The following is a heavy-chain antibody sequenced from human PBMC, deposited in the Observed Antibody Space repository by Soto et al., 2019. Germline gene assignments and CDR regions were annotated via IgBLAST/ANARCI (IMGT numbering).Heavy chain of an antibody. CDR3: TIKDYDGGGSDS. D-gene: IGHD3-16*01. V-gene: IGHV3-9*01. J-gene: IGHJ4*02. CDR2: INWSTGTT. Sequence: EVQLVESGGGLVLPGRSLTLSCVASGFNFQNYAMKCVLQVPGKGLEWVSGINWSTGTTGYADTVKGRFLVSRDNAGNSLYLDMNSLRVEDTAFYSCTIKDYDGGGSDSGGPGTLVTVTS. CDR1: GFNFQNYA.